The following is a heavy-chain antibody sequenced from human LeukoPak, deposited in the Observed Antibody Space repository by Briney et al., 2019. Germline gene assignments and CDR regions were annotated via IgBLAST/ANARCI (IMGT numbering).Heavy chain of an antibody. CDR2: INPNSGGR. D-gene: IGHD6-19*01. Sequence: ASVKVSCKASGYTFSDYYMHWVRQAPGQGLEWMGWINPNSGGRHYAQKFQGRVTMTRDTSIITVYMELSSLTSDDTAFYYCARQASSAWYSDHGGQGTLVTVSS. J-gene: IGHJ4*02. CDR1: GYTFSDYY. V-gene: IGHV1-2*02. CDR3: ARQASSAWYSDH.